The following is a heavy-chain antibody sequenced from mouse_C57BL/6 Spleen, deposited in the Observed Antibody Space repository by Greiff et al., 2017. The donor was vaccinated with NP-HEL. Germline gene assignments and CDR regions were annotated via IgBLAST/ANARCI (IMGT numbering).Heavy chain of an antibody. CDR3: AAAGYYDPAWFAY. Sequence: QVQLQQPGAELVKPGASVTLSCTASGYTFTSYWMHWVKQRPGQGLEWIGMIHPNSGRTNYNEKFKSKATLTVDKSSSTAYMQLSSLTSEDSAVYYCAAAGYYDPAWFAYWGQGTLVTVSA. D-gene: IGHD2-4*01. CDR1: GYTFTSYW. CDR2: IHPNSGRT. J-gene: IGHJ3*01. V-gene: IGHV1-64*01.